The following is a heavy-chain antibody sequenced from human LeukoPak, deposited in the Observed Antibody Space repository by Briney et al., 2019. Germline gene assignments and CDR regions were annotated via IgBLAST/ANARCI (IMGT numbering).Heavy chain of an antibody. D-gene: IGHD5-24*01. Sequence: SETLSLTCGVYGGSLSGYYWSWIRQPPGKGLEWIGEIDHSGSTNYDLSLKSRATISLDKSKNQVFLKVNSVTAADTAVYYCARGRRDGYYFDYWGQGTLVTVSS. J-gene: IGHJ4*02. V-gene: IGHV4-34*01. CDR2: IDHSGST. CDR1: GGSLSGYY. CDR3: ARGRRDGYYFDY.